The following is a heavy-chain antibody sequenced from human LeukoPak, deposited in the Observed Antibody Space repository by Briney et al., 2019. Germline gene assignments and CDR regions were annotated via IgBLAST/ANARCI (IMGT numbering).Heavy chain of an antibody. Sequence: SETLSLTCAVYGGSFSGYYWSWIRQPPGKGLEWIGEINHSGSTNYNPSLKSRVTISVDTSKNQFSLKLSSVTAADTAVYYCASHSGYGYWGQGTLVTVSS. CDR1: GGSFSGYY. V-gene: IGHV4-34*01. J-gene: IGHJ4*02. CDR2: INHSGST. CDR3: ASHSGYGY. D-gene: IGHD5-12*01.